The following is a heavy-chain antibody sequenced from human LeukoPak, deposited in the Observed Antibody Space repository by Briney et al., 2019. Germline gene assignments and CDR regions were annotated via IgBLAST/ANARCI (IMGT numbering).Heavy chain of an antibody. CDR1: GFTFTSSA. Sequence: SVKVSCKASGFTFTSSAVQWARQARGQRLEWIGWIVVGSGNTNYAQKFQERVTITRDMSTSTAYMELSSLRSEDTAVYYCAAVGYSGYDSGAFDIWGQGTMVTVSS. V-gene: IGHV1-58*01. J-gene: IGHJ3*02. D-gene: IGHD5-12*01. CDR3: AAVGYSGYDSGAFDI. CDR2: IVVGSGNT.